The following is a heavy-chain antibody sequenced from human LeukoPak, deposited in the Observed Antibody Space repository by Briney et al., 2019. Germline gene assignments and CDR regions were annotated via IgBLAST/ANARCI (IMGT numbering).Heavy chain of an antibody. CDR1: GFTFSSYD. CDR2: IRYDGSNK. J-gene: IGHJ4*02. CDR3: AKSRVISRGSGWPAFDY. V-gene: IGHV3-30*02. D-gene: IGHD6-25*01. Sequence: GGSLRLSCAASGFTFSSYDMHWVRQAPGKGLEWVALIRYDGSNKYYADSVKGRFTISRDNSKNTLYLQMNSLRAEDTAVYYCAKSRVISRGSGWPAFDYWGQGTLVTVSS.